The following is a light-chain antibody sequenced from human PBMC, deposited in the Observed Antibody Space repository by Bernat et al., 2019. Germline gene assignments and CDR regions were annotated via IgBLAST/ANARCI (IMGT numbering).Light chain of an antibody. CDR1: SSNIGSNY. CDR2: SNN. CDR3: AAWDDSLSAWG. V-gene: IGLV1-47*02. Sequence: QSVLTQPPSASGTPGQRVTISCSGSSSNIGSNYVYWYQQLPGTAPKLLIYSNNQRPSGVPDRFSGSKSGTSASLAISGLRSEDEADYYCAAWDDSLSAWGFGGGTKLTVL. J-gene: IGLJ3*02.